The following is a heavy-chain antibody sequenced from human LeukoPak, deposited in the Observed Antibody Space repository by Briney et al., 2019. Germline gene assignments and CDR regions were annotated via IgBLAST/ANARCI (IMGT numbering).Heavy chain of an antibody. J-gene: IGHJ3*02. V-gene: IGHV1-69*04. D-gene: IGHD3-22*01. Sequence: SVKVSCKASGGTFSSYAISWVRQAPGQGLEWMGRIIPILGIANYAQKFQGRVTITADKSTSTAYMELSSLISEDTAVYYCARVTYDSSEGAFDIWGQGTMVTVSS. CDR1: GGTFSSYA. CDR2: IIPILGIA. CDR3: ARVTYDSSEGAFDI.